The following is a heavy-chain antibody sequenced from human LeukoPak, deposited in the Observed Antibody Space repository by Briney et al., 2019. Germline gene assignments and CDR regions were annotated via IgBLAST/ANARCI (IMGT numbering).Heavy chain of an antibody. V-gene: IGHV4-34*01. CDR3: ARGSRVAVSGSRPFDP. CDR1: GASFSTYY. D-gene: IGHD6-13*01. J-gene: IGHJ5*02. Sequence: TSETLSLTCAVSGASFSTYYWSLIRQPPGKGLEWIGEINHSGSTKYNPSLKSRVTISIDTSKNQFSLKLNSVTAADTALYYCARGSRVAVSGSRPFDPWGQGTLVTVSS. CDR2: INHSGST.